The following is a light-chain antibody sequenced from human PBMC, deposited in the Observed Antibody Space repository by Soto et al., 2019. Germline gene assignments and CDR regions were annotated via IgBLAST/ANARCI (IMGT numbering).Light chain of an antibody. CDR2: DVS. CDR1: SSDVGGYNY. J-gene: IGLJ2*01. Sequence: QSALTQPASVSGSPGQSITISCTGTSSDVGGYNYVSWYQQHPGKAPKLMIYDVSNRPSGGSDRFSGSKSGNTASLTSSGLQAEDEADYYCSPYTISSTHVVFGGGTKRPVL. CDR3: SPYTISSTHVV. V-gene: IGLV2-14*01.